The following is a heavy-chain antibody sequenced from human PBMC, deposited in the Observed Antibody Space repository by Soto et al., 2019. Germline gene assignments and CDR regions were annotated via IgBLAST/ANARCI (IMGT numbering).Heavy chain of an antibody. CDR1: GFTFSSYS. D-gene: IGHD6-6*01. CDR3: ARDFKWIADRREKFDY. CDR2: ISSSSSTI. J-gene: IGHJ4*02. V-gene: IGHV3-48*02. Sequence: GGSLRLSCAASGFTFSSYSMHWVRQAPGKGLEWFSYISSSSSTIYYADSVKGRFTISRDNAKNSLYLQMNSLRDEDTAVYYCARDFKWIADRREKFDYRGRGTLVTGSS.